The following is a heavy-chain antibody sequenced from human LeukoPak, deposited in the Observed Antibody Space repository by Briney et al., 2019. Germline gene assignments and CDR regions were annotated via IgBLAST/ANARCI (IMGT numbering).Heavy chain of an antibody. D-gene: IGHD1-26*01. V-gene: IGHV3-48*01. Sequence: GGSLRLSCAASGFTFSSYSMNWVRQAPGKGLEWVSYISTSSSTISYSDSVKGRFTISRDNAKNSLYLQMNSLSAEDTAVYYCARDSGSYSRRYFDYWGQGTLVTVSS. J-gene: IGHJ4*02. CDR2: ISTSSSTI. CDR1: GFTFSSYS. CDR3: ARDSGSYSRRYFDY.